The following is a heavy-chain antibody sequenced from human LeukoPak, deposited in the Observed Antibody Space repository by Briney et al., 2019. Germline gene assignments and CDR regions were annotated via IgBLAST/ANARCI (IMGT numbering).Heavy chain of an antibody. J-gene: IGHJ4*02. D-gene: IGHD1-26*01. CDR2: THTSGST. CDR3: ARGPAMGATYFER. CDR1: GGSISTYY. Sequence: SETLSLTCTVSGGSISTYYWSWIRQPAGKGLEWIGRTHTSGSTLYDPSLRSRVTMSLDTSKNQFSLKLSSVTAADTAIYYCARGPAMGATYFERWGQGILVTVSS. V-gene: IGHV4-4*07.